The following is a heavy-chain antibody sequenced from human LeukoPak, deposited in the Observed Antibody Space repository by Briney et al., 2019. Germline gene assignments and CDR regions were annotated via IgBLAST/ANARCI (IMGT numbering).Heavy chain of an antibody. J-gene: IGHJ4*02. CDR1: GGSISSYY. CDR3: ARGRVPGGD. V-gene: IGHV4-4*07. Sequence: SETLSLTCSVSGGSISSYYWTWIRQPAGKGLEWIGRISTSGSTNYNPSLKSRVSISVDTSKSQFSLKLSSVTAADTAVYYCARGRVPGGDWGQGTLVTVSS. D-gene: IGHD3-16*01. CDR2: ISTSGST.